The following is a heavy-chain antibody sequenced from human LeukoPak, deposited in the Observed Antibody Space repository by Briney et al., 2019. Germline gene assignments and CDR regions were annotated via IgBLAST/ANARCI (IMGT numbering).Heavy chain of an antibody. D-gene: IGHD7-27*01. Sequence: SETLSLTCTVSGGSISSYYWSWIRRPPGKGLEWIGYINYSGSTNYNPSLKSRVTISVDTSKNQFSLKLSSVTAADTAVYYCARDGPPGAFDIWGQGTKLTVSS. J-gene: IGHJ3*02. V-gene: IGHV4-59*01. CDR3: ARDGPPGAFDI. CDR1: GGSISSYY. CDR2: INYSGST.